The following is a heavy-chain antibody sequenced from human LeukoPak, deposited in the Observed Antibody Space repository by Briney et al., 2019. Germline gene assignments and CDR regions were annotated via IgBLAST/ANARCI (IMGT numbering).Heavy chain of an antibody. CDR2: IYSSGST. V-gene: IGHV4-59*01. CDR3: ARTWQHLRSGY. J-gene: IGHJ4*02. D-gene: IGHD3-3*01. Sequence: SETLSLTCTVSGGSFSSYYWSWFRQPPGKGLEWIGYIYSSGSTNYNPSLKSRVTISIDTSSNQFSLRLSSVTAADTAIYYCARTWQHLRSGYWGQGTLVTVSS. CDR1: GGSFSSYY.